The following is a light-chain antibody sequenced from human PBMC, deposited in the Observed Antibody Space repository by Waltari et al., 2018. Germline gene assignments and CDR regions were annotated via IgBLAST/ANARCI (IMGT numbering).Light chain of an antibody. CDR3: QQYNNWPLT. Sequence: DIVLTQSPAPLSVSQGVIATLSCRASQSVSSDLAWYQQKPGQAPRLLIYAASTRATGLPVRFSGSGSGTEFTLTISSLQSEDFAVYYCQQYNNWPLTFGQGTKVEIK. V-gene: IGKV3-15*01. CDR1: QSVSSD. CDR2: AAS. J-gene: IGKJ1*01.